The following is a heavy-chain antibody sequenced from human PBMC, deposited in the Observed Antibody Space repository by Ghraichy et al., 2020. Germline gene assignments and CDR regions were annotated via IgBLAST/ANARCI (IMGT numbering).Heavy chain of an antibody. CDR3: ARDAHYSSSWYYYGMDV. CDR1: GVSISSYY. CDR2: VYSSGST. J-gene: IGHJ6*02. Sequence: SQTLSLTCTVSGVSISSYYWSWIRQPAGKGLEWIGRVYSSGSTHYNPSLKSRVTMSVDTAKNQFSLKMNSVTAADTAVYYCARDAHYSSSWYYYGMDVWGLGTTVTVSS. V-gene: IGHV4-4*07. D-gene: IGHD6-13*01.